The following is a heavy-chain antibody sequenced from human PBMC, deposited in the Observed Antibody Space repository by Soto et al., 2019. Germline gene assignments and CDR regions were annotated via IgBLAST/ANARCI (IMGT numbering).Heavy chain of an antibody. CDR3: AKGGYSYGYHFDY. D-gene: IGHD5-18*01. V-gene: IGHV3-9*01. J-gene: IGHJ4*02. CDR1: GFTFDDYA. Sequence: EVQLVESGGGLVQPGRSLRLSCAASGFTFDDYAIHWVRQAPGKGLEWVSGISWNRGSIGYADSVKGRFPISRDNAKNALYLQMNSLRAEDTALYYCAKGGYSYGYHFDYWGQGTLVTVSS. CDR2: ISWNRGSI.